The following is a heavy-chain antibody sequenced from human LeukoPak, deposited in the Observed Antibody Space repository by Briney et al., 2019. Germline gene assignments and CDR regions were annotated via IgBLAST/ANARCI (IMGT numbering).Heavy chain of an antibody. D-gene: IGHD5-12*01. Sequence: SETLSLTCAVYGGSFSGYYWSWIRQPPGKGLEWIGEINHSGRTNYNPSLKSRVTISVDTSKNPFSLKLSSVTAADTAVYYCARFRGYSGYEADYWGQGTLVTVSS. V-gene: IGHV4-34*01. CDR2: INHSGRT. J-gene: IGHJ4*02. CDR3: ARFRGYSGYEADY. CDR1: GGSFSGYY.